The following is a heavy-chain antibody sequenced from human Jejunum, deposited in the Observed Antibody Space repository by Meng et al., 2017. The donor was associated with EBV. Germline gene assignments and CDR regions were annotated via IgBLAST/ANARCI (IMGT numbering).Heavy chain of an antibody. D-gene: IGHD3-16*02. V-gene: IGHV3-21*02. Sequence: EGTLVGPGGGRAKPGGSPRLSCAASGFTFSSYSMNWVRQAPGKGLEWVSYISSGSSFIYYADSVKGRFTISRDDAKNSLSLQMNNLGADDTAVYYCVRDSSFNVHWGQGTLVTVSS. CDR2: ISSGSSFI. J-gene: IGHJ4*02. CDR1: GFTFSSYS. CDR3: VRDSSFNVH.